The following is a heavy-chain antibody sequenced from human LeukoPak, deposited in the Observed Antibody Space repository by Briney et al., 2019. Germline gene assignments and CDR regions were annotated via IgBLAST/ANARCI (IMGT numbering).Heavy chain of an antibody. CDR1: GFTFSSYG. D-gene: IGHD3-10*01. V-gene: IGHV3-33*06. J-gene: IGHJ3*02. CDR3: AKEKLYGSGSYQMDAFDI. Sequence: GRSLRLSCAASGFTFSSYGMHWVRQAPGKGLEWVAVIWYDGSNKYYADSVKGRFTISRDNSKNTLYLQMNSLRAEDTAVYYCAKEKLYGSGSYQMDAFDIWGQGTMVTVSS. CDR2: IWYDGSNK.